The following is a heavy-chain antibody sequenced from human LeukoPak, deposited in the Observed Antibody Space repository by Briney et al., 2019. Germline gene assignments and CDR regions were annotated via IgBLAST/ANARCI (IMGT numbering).Heavy chain of an antibody. Sequence: SETLSLTCAVYGGSFSGYYWSWIRQPPGKGLEWIGEINHSGSTSYNPSLKSRVTISVDTSKNQFSLKLSSVTAADTAVYYCARLVRRLRFLEWLLYGFDYWGQGTLVTVSS. J-gene: IGHJ4*02. CDR2: INHSGST. D-gene: IGHD3-3*01. CDR3: ARLVRRLRFLEWLLYGFDY. CDR1: GGSFSGYY. V-gene: IGHV4-34*01.